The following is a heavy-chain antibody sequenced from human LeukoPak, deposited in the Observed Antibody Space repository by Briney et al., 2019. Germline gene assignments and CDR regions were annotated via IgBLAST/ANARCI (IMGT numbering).Heavy chain of an antibody. Sequence: GGSLRLSCAGSGFTFRSHSMTWVRQAQGQGLEWLSYISGSSSTKHYADSVKGSFTSSTSNDKDSLYLEMNSLRAEDTDEYSSGGVEKGFWSGFKMDVWGKGTAVTVSS. V-gene: IGHV3-48*01. J-gene: IGHJ6*04. CDR2: ISGSSSTK. CDR3: GGVEKGFWSGFKMDV. D-gene: IGHD3-3*01. CDR1: GFTFRSHS.